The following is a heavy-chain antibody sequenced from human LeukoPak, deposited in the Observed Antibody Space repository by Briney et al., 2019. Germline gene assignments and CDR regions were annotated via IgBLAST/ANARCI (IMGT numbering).Heavy chain of an antibody. CDR3: ARVGQYSGSYYVDY. V-gene: IGHV3-53*01. Sequence: PGRSLRLSCAASGFTVSRSYMSWVRQGPGRGLEWVSVIHSGGSTYYADSVKGHFTISRDNSKNTLYLQMNSLRAEDTAVYYCARVGQYSGSYYVDYWGQGTLVTVSS. CDR1: GFTVSRSY. CDR2: IHSGGST. J-gene: IGHJ4*02. D-gene: IGHD1-26*01.